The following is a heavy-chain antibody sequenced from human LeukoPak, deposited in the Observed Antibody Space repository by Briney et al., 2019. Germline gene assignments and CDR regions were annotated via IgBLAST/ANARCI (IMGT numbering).Heavy chain of an antibody. CDR3: ARDSGLRLGELSPDFDY. CDR2: INPSGGST. J-gene: IGHJ4*02. V-gene: IGHV1-46*01. CDR1: GYTFTSYY. Sequence: RASVKVSCKASGYTFTSYYMHWVRQAPGQGLEWMGIINPSGGSTSYAQKFQGRVTMTRDMSTSTVYMELSSLRSEDTAVYYCARDSGLRLGELSPDFDYWGQGTLVTVSS. D-gene: IGHD3-16*02.